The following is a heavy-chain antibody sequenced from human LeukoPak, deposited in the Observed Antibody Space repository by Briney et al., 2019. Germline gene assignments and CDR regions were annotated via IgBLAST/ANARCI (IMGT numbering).Heavy chain of an antibody. CDR2: INDSGGTT. D-gene: IGHD2/OR15-2a*01. CDR3: ARDQGRGLLFYQLNVSPDY. V-gene: IGHV3-23*01. J-gene: IGHJ4*02. CDR1: SFSFSSYA. Sequence: PGGSLRLSCAASSFSFSSYAMSWVRQAPGQGLEWVSTINDSGGTTYYADSVKGRFTISRDNSKNSLYLQMNSLRAEDTAVYYCARDQGRGLLFYQLNVSPDYWGQGTLVTVSS.